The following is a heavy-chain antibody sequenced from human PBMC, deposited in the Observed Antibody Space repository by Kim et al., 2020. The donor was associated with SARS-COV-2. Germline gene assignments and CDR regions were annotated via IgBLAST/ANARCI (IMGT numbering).Heavy chain of an antibody. CDR1: GFTFSSYG. CDR3: ANGDSSSPLYGMDV. CDR2: ISYDGSNK. J-gene: IGHJ6*02. D-gene: IGHD6-6*01. Sequence: GRSLRLSCAASGFTFSSYGMHWVRQAPGKGLEWVAVISYDGSNKYYADSVKGRFTISRDNSKNTLYLQMNSLRAEDTAVYYCANGDSSSPLYGMDVWGQG. V-gene: IGHV3-30*18.